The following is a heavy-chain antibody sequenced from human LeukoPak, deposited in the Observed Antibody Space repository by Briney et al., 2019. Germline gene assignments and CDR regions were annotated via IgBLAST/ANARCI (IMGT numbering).Heavy chain of an antibody. CDR1: GFTFSSYT. CDR2: ITSSSSYT. D-gene: IGHD3-22*01. J-gene: IGHJ4*02. Sequence: GGSLRLSCAASGFTFSSYTMNWVRQAPGKGLEWGSSITSSSSYTYYADSVKGPFAISRENARNSLCLQMNRLRAEDTAVYYCARHVVAVGFDYWGQGTLVTVSS. CDR3: ARHVVAVGFDY. V-gene: IGHV3-21*01.